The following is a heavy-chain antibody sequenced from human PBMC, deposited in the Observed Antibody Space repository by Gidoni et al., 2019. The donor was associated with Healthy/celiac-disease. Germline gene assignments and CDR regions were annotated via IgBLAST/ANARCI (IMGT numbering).Heavy chain of an antibody. Sequence: QVQLVQSEAEVKKPGASVKVSCKASGYTFTGYYMHWVRQAPGQGLEWMGWINPNSGGTNYAQKCQGRVTMTRDTSISTAYMELSRLRSDDTAVYYCAREGQWLDFDYWGQGTLVTVSS. J-gene: IGHJ4*02. CDR3: AREGQWLDFDY. D-gene: IGHD6-19*01. CDR1: GYTFTGYY. CDR2: INPNSGGT. V-gene: IGHV1-2*02.